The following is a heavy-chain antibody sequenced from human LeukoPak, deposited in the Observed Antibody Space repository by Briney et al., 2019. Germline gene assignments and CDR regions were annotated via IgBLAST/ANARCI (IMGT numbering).Heavy chain of an antibody. Sequence: SETLTLTCTVSGGSISSYYWSWIRQPPGKGLEWIGYICYSGSTNYNPSLKSRVTISVDTSKNQFSLKLSSVTAADTAVYYCARGPITGTPGYFDYWGQGTLVTVSS. CDR1: GGSISSYY. CDR3: ARGPITGTPGYFDY. J-gene: IGHJ4*02. V-gene: IGHV4-59*01. D-gene: IGHD1-20*01. CDR2: ICYSGST.